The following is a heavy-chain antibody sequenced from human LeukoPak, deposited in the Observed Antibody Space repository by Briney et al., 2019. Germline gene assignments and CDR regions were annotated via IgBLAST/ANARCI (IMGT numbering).Heavy chain of an antibody. CDR2: IYHSGST. Sequence: PSQTLSLTCAVSGGSISSGDYSWSWIRQPPGKDLEWIGYIYHSGSTYYNPSLKSRVTISVDRSKNQFSLKLSSVTAADTAVYYCARTNFYGGNSNFDYWGQGTLVTVSS. CDR1: GGSISSGDYS. V-gene: IGHV4-30-2*01. J-gene: IGHJ4*02. D-gene: IGHD4-23*01. CDR3: ARTNFYGGNSNFDY.